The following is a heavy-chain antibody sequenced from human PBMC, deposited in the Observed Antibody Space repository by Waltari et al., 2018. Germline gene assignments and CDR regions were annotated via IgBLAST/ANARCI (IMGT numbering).Heavy chain of an antibody. CDR3: ARRIRITMIVVTNWFDP. CDR1: GYSISTGYY. V-gene: IGHV4-38-2*01. D-gene: IGHD3-22*01. J-gene: IGHJ5*02. Sequence: QVQLQGSGPGLMKPSETLSLPCAVSGYSISTGYYWGWIRQPPGKGLEWIGNDYRSWSTVYNPPLRSRVTISVDTSKNQFSLKLSSVTAADTAVYYCARRIRITMIVVTNWFDPWGQGTLVTVSS. CDR2: DYRSWST.